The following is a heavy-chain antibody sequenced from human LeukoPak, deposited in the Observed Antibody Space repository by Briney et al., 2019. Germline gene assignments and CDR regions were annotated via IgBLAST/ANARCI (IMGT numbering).Heavy chain of an antibody. CDR1: GFTFRTYG. D-gene: IGHD1-26*01. CDR2: INSDSDTV. V-gene: IGHV3-48*04. J-gene: IGHJ4*02. Sequence: GGSLRLSCAASGFTFRTYGMNWVRQAPGKGLEWISYINSDSDTVYYSNSVKGRFTISRDNAKKSLYLQMNSLRAEDTAMYYCARDGVGYWGQGTLVTVSS. CDR3: ARDGVGY.